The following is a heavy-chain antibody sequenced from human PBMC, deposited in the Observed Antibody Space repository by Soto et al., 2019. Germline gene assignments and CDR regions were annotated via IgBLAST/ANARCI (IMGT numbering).Heavy chain of an antibody. J-gene: IGHJ4*02. Sequence: SETLSLTCAVSGYSISSGYYWGWIRQPPGKGLEWIGSTYHSGSTYYNPSLKSRVTISVDTSKNQFSLKLSSVTAADTAVYYCARDHDAYGGNSAYDYWGQGTLVTVSS. V-gene: IGHV4-38-2*02. CDR1: GYSISSGYY. D-gene: IGHD4-17*01. CDR2: TYHSGST. CDR3: ARDHDAYGGNSAYDY.